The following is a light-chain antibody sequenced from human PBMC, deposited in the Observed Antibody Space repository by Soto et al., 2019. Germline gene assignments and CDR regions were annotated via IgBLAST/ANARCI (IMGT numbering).Light chain of an antibody. CDR3: SSYAGSNNYV. CDR1: SSDVGAYNY. Sequence: QSVLTQPPSASGSPGQSVTISCTGTSSDVGAYNYVSWYQQHPGKAPKLMIYEVSKRPSGVPDRFSGSKSANTASLTVSGLQAEDEVDYYCSSYAGSNNYVFGTGTKVTVL. V-gene: IGLV2-8*01. J-gene: IGLJ1*01. CDR2: EVS.